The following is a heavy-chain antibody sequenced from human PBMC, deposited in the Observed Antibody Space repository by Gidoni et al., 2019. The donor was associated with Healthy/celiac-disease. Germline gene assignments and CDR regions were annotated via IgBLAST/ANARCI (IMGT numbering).Heavy chain of an antibody. D-gene: IGHD4-17*01. CDR2: IYYSGST. CDR3: ARGSTTVTSPFDY. J-gene: IGHJ4*02. CDR1: GGSISSYY. V-gene: IGHV4-59*01. Sequence: QVQLQESGPGLVKPSETLSLTCTVSGGSISSYYWSWIRQPPGKGLEWIGYIYYSGSTNYNPSLKSRVTISVDTSKNQFSLKLSSVTAADTAVYYCARGSTTVTSPFDYWGQGTLVTVSS.